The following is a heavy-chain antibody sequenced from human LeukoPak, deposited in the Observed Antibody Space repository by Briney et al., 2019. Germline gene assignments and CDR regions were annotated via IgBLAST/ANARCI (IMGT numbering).Heavy chain of an antibody. V-gene: IGHV3-23*01. CDR3: AKNAGYSYGLYYFDY. CDR2: LISSGTTT. CDR1: GFTFSSYG. Sequence: GGTLRLSCAASGFTFSSYGMSWVRQAPGKGLEWVSSLISSGTTTYYADSVKGRFTISRDNSKNTVHLQMDSLRAEDSAVYYCAKNAGYSYGLYYFDYWGQGTLVTVSS. D-gene: IGHD5-18*01. J-gene: IGHJ4*02.